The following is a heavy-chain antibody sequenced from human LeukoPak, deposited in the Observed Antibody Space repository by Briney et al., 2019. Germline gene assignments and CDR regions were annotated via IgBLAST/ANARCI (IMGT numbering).Heavy chain of an antibody. CDR1: GYTLTELS. J-gene: IGHJ4*02. CDR2: FDPGDGET. V-gene: IGHV1-24*01. Sequence: ASVKLSCKVSGYTLTELSMHWVRQAPGKGLEWMGGFDPGDGETIYAQKFQGRVTTTEDTSTDTAYMELSSLRSEDTAMYYCATILASTSTTCDYWGQGTLVTVSS. D-gene: IGHD2-2*01. CDR3: ATILASTSTTCDY.